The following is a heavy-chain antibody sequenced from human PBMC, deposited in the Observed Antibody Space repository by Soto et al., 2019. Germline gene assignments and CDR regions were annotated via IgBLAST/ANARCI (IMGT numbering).Heavy chain of an antibody. J-gene: IGHJ4*02. CDR2: ISYDGSNK. D-gene: IGHD2-15*01. Sequence: QVQLVESGGGVVQPGRSLRLSCAASGFTFSSYGMHWVRQAPGKGLEWVAVISYDGSNKYYADSVKGRFTISRDNSKNTLYLQMNSLRAEDTAMYYCAKDQRIVVVVAALDYWGQGTLVTVSS. V-gene: IGHV3-30*18. CDR1: GFTFSSYG. CDR3: AKDQRIVVVVAALDY.